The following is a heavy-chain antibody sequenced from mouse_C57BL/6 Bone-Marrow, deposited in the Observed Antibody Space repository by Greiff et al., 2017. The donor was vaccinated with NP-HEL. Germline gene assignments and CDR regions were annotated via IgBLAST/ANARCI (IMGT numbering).Heavy chain of an antibody. CDR1: GFTFSSYG. CDR2: ISSGGSYT. Sequence: DVHLVESGGDLVKPGGSLKLSCAASGFTFSSYGMSWVRQTPDKRLEWVATISSGGSYTYYPDSVTGRFTISSDHAKNTLYMQMSSLKSEDTAMYDCARHPSITTVVAGKAMDYWGQGTSVTVSS. V-gene: IGHV5-6*01. D-gene: IGHD1-1*01. J-gene: IGHJ4*01. CDR3: ARHPSITTVVAGKAMDY.